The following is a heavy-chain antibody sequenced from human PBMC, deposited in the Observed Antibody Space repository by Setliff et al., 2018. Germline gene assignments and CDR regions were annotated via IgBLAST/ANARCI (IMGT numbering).Heavy chain of an antibody. CDR3: ASERESASRQTYFDS. Sequence: KPSETLSLTCAVYGGSFSTYYWIWIRQPPGKGLEWIGEINHSGSTNYNPSLKSRVTILSDTSKNQFSLILSSVTAADTAVYYCASERESASRQTYFDSWGQGTLVTVSS. D-gene: IGHD2-15*01. CDR2: INHSGST. CDR1: GGSFSTYY. V-gene: IGHV4-34*01. J-gene: IGHJ4*02.